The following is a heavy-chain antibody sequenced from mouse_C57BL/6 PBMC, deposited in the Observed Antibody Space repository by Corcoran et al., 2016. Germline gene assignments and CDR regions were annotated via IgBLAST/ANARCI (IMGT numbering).Heavy chain of an antibody. V-gene: IGHV1-66*01. D-gene: IGHD2-3*01. CDR1: GHSFTSYY. CDR3: VSGDGYYGFAY. CDR2: IYPGSGNT. J-gene: IGHJ3*01. Sequence: QVQLQQSGPELVKPGASVKISCKASGHSFTSYYIHWVKQRPGQGLEWIGWIYPGSGNTKYNEKFKGKATLTADTSSSTAYMQLSSLTSEDSAVYYCVSGDGYYGFAYWGQGTLVTVSA.